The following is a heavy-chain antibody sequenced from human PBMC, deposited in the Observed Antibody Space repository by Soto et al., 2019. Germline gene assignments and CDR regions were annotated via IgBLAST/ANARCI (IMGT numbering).Heavy chain of an antibody. Sequence: EVQLVESGGGLVKPGGSLRLSCAASGFTFRSYSMNWVRQAPGKWLEWVSSICSSNSYIYYADSVKGRFTISRDNAKNSLYLQMNSLRAEDTAVYYCTREGGLGGYYYYMDVWGKGTTVTVSS. CDR3: TREGGLGGYYYYMDV. V-gene: IGHV3-21*01. J-gene: IGHJ6*03. CDR2: ICSSNSYI. CDR1: GFTFRSYS. D-gene: IGHD3-16*01.